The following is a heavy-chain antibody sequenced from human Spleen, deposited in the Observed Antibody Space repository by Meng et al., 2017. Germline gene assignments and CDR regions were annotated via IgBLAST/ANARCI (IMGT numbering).Heavy chain of an antibody. Sequence: QLQESGPGPVEPPETPSPTGSVSGDSISSSDSYWGWIRQSPGKGLEWIGSIGHSGFTYYTPSLESRVTVSVDTSRSQFSLELTSVTAADTAVYYCVRSRAWVRTGFDPWGQGTLVTVSS. V-gene: IGHV4-39*01. D-gene: IGHD1/OR15-1a*01. CDR2: IGHSGFT. J-gene: IGHJ5*02. CDR3: VRSRAWVRTGFDP. CDR1: GDSISSSDSY.